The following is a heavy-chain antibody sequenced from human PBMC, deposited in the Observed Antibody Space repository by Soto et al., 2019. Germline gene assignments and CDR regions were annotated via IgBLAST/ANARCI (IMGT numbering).Heavy chain of an antibody. CDR2: IYYSGST. D-gene: IGHD3-9*01. J-gene: IGHJ6*03. CDR1: GGSISSYY. V-gene: IGHV4-59*01. Sequence: SETLSLTCTVSGGSISSYYWSWIRQPPGKGLEWIGYIYYSGSTNYNPSLKSRVTISVDTSKNQFSLKLSSVTAADTAVYYCATHRAYYDILTGYYSYYYYYMDVWGKGTTVTVSS. CDR3: ATHRAYYDILTGYYSYYYYYMDV.